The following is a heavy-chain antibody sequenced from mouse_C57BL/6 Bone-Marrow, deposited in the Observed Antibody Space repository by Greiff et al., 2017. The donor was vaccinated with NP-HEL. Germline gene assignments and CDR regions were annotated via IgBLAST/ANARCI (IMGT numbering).Heavy chain of an antibody. CDR1: GYSFTSYY. V-gene: IGHV1-66*01. J-gene: IGHJ4*01. CDR2: IYPGSGNT. D-gene: IGHD1-1*01. CDR3: ARKGYYGSLYAMDY. Sequence: QVQLQQSGPELVKPGASVKISCKASGYSFTSYYIHWVKQRPGQGLEWIGWIYPGSGNTKYNEKFKGKATLTADTSSSTAYMQLSSLTSEDSAVYYCARKGYYGSLYAMDYWGQGTSVTVSS.